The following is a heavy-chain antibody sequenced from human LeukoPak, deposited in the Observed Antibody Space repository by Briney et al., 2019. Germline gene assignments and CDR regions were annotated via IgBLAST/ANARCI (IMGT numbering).Heavy chain of an antibody. CDR1: GGSLSNYY. Sequence: SETLSLTCTVSGGSLSNYYWSWIRQPPGKGLEWIGYIYYSGSTNYNPSLKSRVTISVDTSKNQFSLKLSSVTAADTAVYYCARREHIVVVTPKGSLKANWFDPWGQGTLVTVSS. CDR2: IYYSGST. J-gene: IGHJ5*02. V-gene: IGHV4-59*01. CDR3: ARREHIVVVTPKGSLKANWFDP. D-gene: IGHD2-21*02.